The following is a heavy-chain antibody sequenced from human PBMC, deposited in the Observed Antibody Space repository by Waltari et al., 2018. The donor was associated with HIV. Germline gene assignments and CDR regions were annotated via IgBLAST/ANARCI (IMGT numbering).Heavy chain of an antibody. CDR3: ARDGARITIYGGGFDY. V-gene: IGHV1-3*04. J-gene: IGHJ4*02. CDR1: GYTFTTYA. Sequence: QVQLVQSGAEVKKPGASVKVSCKASGYTFTTYAIHWVRQAPGQRLEWMGWIKNGNGNTKYSRTFHGRVTITRDTSATTAYMEVSSLTSEDTAVYYCARDGARITIYGGGFDYWGQGTPVIVSS. D-gene: IGHD3-3*01. CDR2: IKNGNGNT.